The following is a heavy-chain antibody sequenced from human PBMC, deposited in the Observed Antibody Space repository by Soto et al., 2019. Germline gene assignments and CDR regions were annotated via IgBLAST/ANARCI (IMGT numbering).Heavy chain of an antibody. Sequence: GXSVKVSCKASAYTFTSYYTHWVRQAPGQGLEWMGIINPSGGSTSYAQKFQRRVTMTRDTSTSTVYMELSSLRSEDTAVYYCATEIGTDSSMDVWGQGTTVTASS. D-gene: IGHD3-22*01. J-gene: IGHJ6*02. V-gene: IGHV1-46*01. CDR3: ATEIGTDSSMDV. CDR1: AYTFTSYY. CDR2: INPSGGST.